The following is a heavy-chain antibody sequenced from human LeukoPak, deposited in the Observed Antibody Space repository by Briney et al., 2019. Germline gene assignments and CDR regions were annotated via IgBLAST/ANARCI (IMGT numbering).Heavy chain of an antibody. J-gene: IGHJ6*03. CDR2: IYSGGST. CDR3: AKGSKAVLFTRDYYLDV. D-gene: IGHD6-19*01. CDR1: GFTVSSNY. V-gene: IGHV3-66*01. Sequence: SGGSLRLSCAASGFTVSSNYMSWVRQAPGKGLEWVSVIYSGGSTYYADSVKGRFTISRDNSKNTLYLQMNSLRAEDTAVYYCAKGSKAVLFTRDYYLDVWGKGTTVTISS.